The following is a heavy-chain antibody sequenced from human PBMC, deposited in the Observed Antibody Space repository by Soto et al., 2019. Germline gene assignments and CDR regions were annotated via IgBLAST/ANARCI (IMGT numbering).Heavy chain of an antibody. CDR2: ISGSGGST. J-gene: IGHJ4*02. V-gene: IGHV3-23*01. CDR3: AREPISPGYDSGWPDY. CDR1: GFTFSSYA. D-gene: IGHD6-19*01. Sequence: QPGGSLRLSCAASGFTFSSYAMSWVRQAPGKGLEWVSAISGSGGSTYYADSVKGRFTVSRDNSKNTLYLQMNSLRAEDTAVYYCAREPISPGYDSGWPDYWGQGTLVTVSS.